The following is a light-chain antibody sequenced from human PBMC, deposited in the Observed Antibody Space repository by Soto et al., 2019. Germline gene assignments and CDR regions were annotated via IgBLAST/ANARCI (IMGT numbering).Light chain of an antibody. J-gene: IGLJ1*01. Sequence: QSVLTQPASVSGSPGQSITISCTGTSSDVGSYNYVSWYQQRPGKAPKLMIYEVSDRPSGISSRFSGSKSGNTASLTISGLQTAEEADYYGSSYQSSSTIFGNGTKVTV. CDR2: EVS. V-gene: IGLV2-14*01. CDR3: SSYQSSSTI. CDR1: SSDVGSYNY.